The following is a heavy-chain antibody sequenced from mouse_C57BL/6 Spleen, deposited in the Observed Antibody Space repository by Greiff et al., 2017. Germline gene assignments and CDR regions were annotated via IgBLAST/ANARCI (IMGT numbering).Heavy chain of an antibody. Sequence: EVMLVESGGGLVKPGGSLKLSCAASGFTFSSYALSWVRQTPEKRLEWVATISDGGSYTYYPDNVKGRFTISRDNAKNNLYLQMSHLKSEDTAMYYCARDGTIVTESYFDYWGQGTTLTVSS. CDR2: ISDGGSYT. CDR3: ARDGTIVTESYFDY. J-gene: IGHJ2*01. V-gene: IGHV5-4*01. D-gene: IGHD2-5*01. CDR1: GFTFSSYA.